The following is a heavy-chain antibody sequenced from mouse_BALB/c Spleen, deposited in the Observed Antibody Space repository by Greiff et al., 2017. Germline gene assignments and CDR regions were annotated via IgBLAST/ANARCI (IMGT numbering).Heavy chain of an antibody. D-gene: IGHD1-1*01. Sequence: VKLQESGAELMKPGASVKISCKATGYTFSSYWIEWVKQRPGHGLEWIGEILPGSGSTNYNEKFKGKATFTADTSSNTAYMQLSSLTSEDSAVYYCARRDYYGSSLSDYWGQGTTLTVSS. CDR2: ILPGSGST. CDR1: GYTFSSYW. J-gene: IGHJ2*01. CDR3: ARRDYYGSSLSDY. V-gene: IGHV1-9*01.